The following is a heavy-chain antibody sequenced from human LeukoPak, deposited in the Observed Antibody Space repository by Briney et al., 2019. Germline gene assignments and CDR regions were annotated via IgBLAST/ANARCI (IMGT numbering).Heavy chain of an antibody. CDR1: GYSISSGYY. V-gene: IGHV4-38-2*01. CDR3: ARRKVSVIVVARRLDAFDI. Sequence: SETLSLTCSVSGYSISSGYYWGWIRQPPGKGLEWIGEINHSGSTNYNPSLKSRVTISVDTSKNQFSLKLSSVTAADTAVYYCARRKVSVIVVARRLDAFDIWGQGTMVTVSS. CDR2: INHSGST. D-gene: IGHD3-22*01. J-gene: IGHJ3*02.